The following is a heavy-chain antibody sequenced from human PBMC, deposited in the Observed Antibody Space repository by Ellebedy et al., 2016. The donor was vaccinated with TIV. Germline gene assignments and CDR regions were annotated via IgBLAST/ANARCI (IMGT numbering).Heavy chain of an antibody. V-gene: IGHV3-73*01. Sequence: GGSLRLXXAASGFTFGDATIHWVRQASGKGLEWVGRIRNKANSYATAYAASVKGRFTISRDDSKNTAYLQMNSLKTEDTAVYYCTKATFDPWGQGTLVTVSS. CDR3: TKATFDP. CDR1: GFTFGDAT. J-gene: IGHJ5*02. CDR2: IRNKANSYAT.